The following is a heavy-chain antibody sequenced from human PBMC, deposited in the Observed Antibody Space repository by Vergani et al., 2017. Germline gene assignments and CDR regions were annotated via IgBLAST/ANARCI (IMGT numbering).Heavy chain of an antibody. V-gene: IGHV3-53*01. J-gene: IGHJ4*02. CDR1: GFTVSSNY. D-gene: IGHD1-26*01. CDR3: AKVAAELLDFDY. CDR2: IYSGGST. Sequence: EVQLLESGGGLVQPGGSLRLSCAASGFTVSSNYMSWVRQAPGKGLEWVSVIYSGGSTYYADSVKGRFTISRDNSKNTLYLQMNSLRAEDTAVYYCAKVAAELLDFDYWGQGTLVTVSS.